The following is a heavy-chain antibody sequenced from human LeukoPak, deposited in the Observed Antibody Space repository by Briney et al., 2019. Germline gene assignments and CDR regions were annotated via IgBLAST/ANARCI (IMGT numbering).Heavy chain of an antibody. V-gene: IGHV4-34*01. CDR1: GGSFIGYY. CDR2: INHSGST. J-gene: IGHJ2*01. CDR3: ARGRTVTRWYFDL. Sequence: SETLSLTCAVYGGSFIGYYWSWIRQPPGKGLEWIGEINHSGSTNYNPSLKSRVTISVDTSKNQFSLKLSSVTAADTAVYYCARGRTVTRWYFDLWGRGTLVTVSS. D-gene: IGHD4-17*01.